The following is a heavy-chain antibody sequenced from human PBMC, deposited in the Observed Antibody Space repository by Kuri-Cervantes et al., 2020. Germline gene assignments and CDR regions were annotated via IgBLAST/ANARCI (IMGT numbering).Heavy chain of an antibody. CDR2: ISNSGDTI. Sequence: GGSLRLSCAASGFTFSSYAMHWVRQAPGKGLDWVSYISNSGDTIYYADSVKGRFTISRDNAKNSLYLQMNSLRADDTAVYYCASGIYGGKDYWGQGTLVTVSS. D-gene: IGHD4-23*01. J-gene: IGHJ4*02. CDR1: GFTFSSYA. CDR3: ASGIYGGKDY. V-gene: IGHV3-48*03.